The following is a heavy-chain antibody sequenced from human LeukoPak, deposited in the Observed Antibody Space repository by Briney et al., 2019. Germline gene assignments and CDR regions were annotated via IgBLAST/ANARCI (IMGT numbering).Heavy chain of an antibody. J-gene: IGHJ4*02. CDR1: GFTFSDYY. V-gene: IGHV3-11*01. CDR3: AREGTTVSTYYFDY. CDR2: ISSSGSTI. D-gene: IGHD4-11*01. Sequence: PGGSLRLSCAASGFTFSDYYMSWIRQAPGKGLEWVSYISSSGSTIYYADSVKGRFTISRDNAKNSLYLQMNGLRAEDTAVYYCAREGTTVSTYYFDYWGQGTLVTVSS.